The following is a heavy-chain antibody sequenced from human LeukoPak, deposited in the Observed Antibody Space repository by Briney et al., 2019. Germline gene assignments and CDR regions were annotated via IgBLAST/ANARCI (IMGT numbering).Heavy chain of an antibody. CDR3: ARGVRGYYYDSSGYRY. D-gene: IGHD3-22*01. CDR1: GYTFTSYY. CDR2: INPSGGST. Sequence: GASVTVSCTASGYTFTSYYMHWVRQAPGQGLEWMGIINPSGGSTSYAQKFQGRVTMTRDTSTSTVYMELSSLRSEDTAVYYCARGVRGYYYDSSGYRYWGQGTLVTVSS. V-gene: IGHV1-46*01. J-gene: IGHJ4*02.